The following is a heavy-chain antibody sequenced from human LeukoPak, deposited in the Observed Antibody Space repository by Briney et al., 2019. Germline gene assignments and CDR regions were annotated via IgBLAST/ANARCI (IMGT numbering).Heavy chain of an antibody. CDR2: FGISGTI. CDR1: GFAVNTYD. D-gene: IGHD5/OR15-5a*01. J-gene: IGHJ4*02. V-gene: IGHV3-48*01. Sequence: GGSLRLSCAASGFAVNTYDMHWVRQAPGEGPQWIAYFGISGTIYYADSVRSRFTISRDSAKDSLYLQMNGLRGDDTAIYYCAGYGVYPYWGQGTPVTVSS. CDR3: AGYGVYPY.